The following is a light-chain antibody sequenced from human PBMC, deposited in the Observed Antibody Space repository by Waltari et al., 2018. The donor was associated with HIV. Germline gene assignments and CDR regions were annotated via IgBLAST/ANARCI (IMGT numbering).Light chain of an antibody. J-gene: IGKJ2*01. CDR2: EAS. CDR1: QSISNW. V-gene: IGKV1-5*03. Sequence: DIQMTQSPSTVSASVGDRVTITGRASQSISNWLAWYQHTPGKAPKLLIYEASILESGVPSRFSGSGSGTEFTLTISSLQPDDFAAYYCQQYNDHLYTFGQGTKLEI. CDR3: QQYNDHLYT.